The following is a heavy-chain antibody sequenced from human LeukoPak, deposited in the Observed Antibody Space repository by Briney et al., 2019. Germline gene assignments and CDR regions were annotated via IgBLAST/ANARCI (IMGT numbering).Heavy chain of an antibody. CDR3: TLIQGWGSGSYYRDF. V-gene: IGHV3-15*01. D-gene: IGHD3-10*01. J-gene: IGHJ4*02. CDR1: GFSISNDW. CDR2: VKSRSAGETT. Sequence: GSLRLSCAASGFSISNDWMSWVRQAPGKGLEWVARVKSRSAGETTDYAAPVKGRFTISRDDSKNTLYLQMNSLKTEDTAVYYCTLIQGWGSGSYYRDFWGQGTLVTVSS.